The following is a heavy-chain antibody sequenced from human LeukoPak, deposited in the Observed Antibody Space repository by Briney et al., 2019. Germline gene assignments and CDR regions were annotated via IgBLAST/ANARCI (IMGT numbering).Heavy chain of an antibody. CDR2: IHYSGSP. D-gene: IGHD1-26*01. Sequence: SETLSLTCTVSGGSISSHYWSWIRQSPGKGLEWIGYIHYSGSPNYNPSLRSRVTISLDTSKDQFSLKLSSMSAADTAVYYCARDSGRYSDCWGQRTLVTVSS. CDR3: ARDSGRYSDC. J-gene: IGHJ4*02. V-gene: IGHV4-59*11. CDR1: GGSISSHY.